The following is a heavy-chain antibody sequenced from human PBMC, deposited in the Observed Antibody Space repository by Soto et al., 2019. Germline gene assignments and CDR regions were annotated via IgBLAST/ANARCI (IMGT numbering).Heavy chain of an antibody. J-gene: IGHJ6*03. CDR2: INHSGST. CDR1: GGSFSGYY. Sequence: QVQLQQWGAGLLKPSETLSLTCAVYGGSFSGYYWSWIRQPPGKGLEWIGEINHSGSTNYSPSLKSRVTISVDTSKNQFSLKLSSVTAADTAVYYCARARGLFYYYYMDVWGKGTTVTVSS. D-gene: IGHD5-12*01. V-gene: IGHV4-34*01. CDR3: ARARGLFYYYYMDV.